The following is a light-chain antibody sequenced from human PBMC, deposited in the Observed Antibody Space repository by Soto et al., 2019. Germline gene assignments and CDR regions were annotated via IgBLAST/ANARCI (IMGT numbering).Light chain of an antibody. J-gene: IGLJ2*01. CDR1: SSDVGGYNY. CDR2: DVS. CDR3: SSYTGSSTYVV. V-gene: IGLV2-14*01. Sequence: QSVLTQPASVSGSPGQSITISCTGTSSDVGGYNYVSWYQQHPGKAPKLMIYDVSNRPSGVSNRFSGSKSANTASLTNSGLQAEDEADYYCSSYTGSSTYVVFGGGTKLTVL.